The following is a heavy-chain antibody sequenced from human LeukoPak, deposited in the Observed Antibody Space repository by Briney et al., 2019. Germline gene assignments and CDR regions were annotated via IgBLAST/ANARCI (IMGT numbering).Heavy chain of an antibody. J-gene: IGHJ4*02. Sequence: SETLSLTCSVSDSIGSYYWSWIRQPAGKGLEWIGRVYSTGRTSSNPSLQSRVTLSVDTSKNQFSLTLGSVTAADTAVYYCARAPARGLYYFDHWGQGAQVIVSS. CDR3: ARAPARGLYYFDH. CDR2: VYSTGRT. D-gene: IGHD3-10*01. CDR1: DSIGSYY. V-gene: IGHV4-4*07.